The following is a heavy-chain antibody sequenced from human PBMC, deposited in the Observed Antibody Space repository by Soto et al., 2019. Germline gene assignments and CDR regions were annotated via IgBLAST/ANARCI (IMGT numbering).Heavy chain of an antibody. J-gene: IGHJ5*02. Sequence: SETLSLACTVSGGSISSSTYYWGWIRQPPGKGLDWIGNVYYSGTTYYKPSLKSRVTISVDTSKNQFSLKLSSVTAADTAVYYCARLAATGDWFDPWGQGTLVTVSS. CDR3: ARLAATGDWFDP. CDR2: VYYSGTT. D-gene: IGHD2-15*01. V-gene: IGHV4-39*01. CDR1: GGSISSSTYY.